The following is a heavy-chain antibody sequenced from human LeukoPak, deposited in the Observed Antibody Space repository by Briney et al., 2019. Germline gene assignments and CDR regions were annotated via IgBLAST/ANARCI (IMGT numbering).Heavy chain of an antibody. CDR1: GYTFTNYY. D-gene: IGHD2-8*01. V-gene: IGHV1-46*01. J-gene: IGHJ4*02. Sequence: ASVKVSCKASGYTFTNYYMHWVRQAPGQGLEWMGMINPSGGSTTYARKFQGRVTMTRDTSTSTVYTELSSLRSEDTAVYYCARVPYCSNGICYTHYYCDYWGQGTLVTVSS. CDR2: INPSGGST. CDR3: ARVPYCSNGICYTHYYCDY.